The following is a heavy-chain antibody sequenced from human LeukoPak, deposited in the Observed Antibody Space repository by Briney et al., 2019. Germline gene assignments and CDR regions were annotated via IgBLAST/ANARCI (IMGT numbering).Heavy chain of an antibody. CDR3: ARASQGSWYTDY. CDR2: INIDGSTT. D-gene: IGHD6-13*01. CDR1: GFTFSSYN. V-gene: IGHV3-74*01. J-gene: IGHJ4*02. Sequence: GGSLRLSCAASGFTFSSYNMNWVRQAPGKGLEWVSRINIDGSTTSYADSVKGRFTISRDNAKNTLYLQMNSLRAEDTAVYYCARASQGSWYTDYWGQGTLVTVSS.